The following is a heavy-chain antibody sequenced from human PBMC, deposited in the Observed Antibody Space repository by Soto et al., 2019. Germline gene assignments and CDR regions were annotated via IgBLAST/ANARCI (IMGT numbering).Heavy chain of an antibody. CDR3: ARQGRDNWFDP. CDR2: IYPGDSDT. J-gene: IGHJ5*02. Sequence: PGESLKISCSGSGYSFTIYCIGLVLQMPGKGLEWMWIIYPGDSDTRYSPSFQGQVTISADKSISTAYLQWSSLKASDTAMYYCARQGRDNWFDPWGQGTLVTVSS. V-gene: IGHV5-51*01. CDR1: GYSFTIYC.